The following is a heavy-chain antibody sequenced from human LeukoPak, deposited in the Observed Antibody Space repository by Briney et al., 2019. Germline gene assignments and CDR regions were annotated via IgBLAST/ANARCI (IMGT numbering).Heavy chain of an antibody. CDR3: ARDRFTGYSHGYFQH. J-gene: IGHJ1*01. Sequence: GASVKVSCKASGGIFSSYAISWVRQAPGQGLEWMGRIIPIFGTANYAQIFQDRVTITMDESTSTAYMELSSLRFEGTAVYYCARDRFTGYSHGYFQHWGQGTLVTVSS. CDR2: IIPIFGTA. CDR1: GGIFSSYA. V-gene: IGHV1-69*05. D-gene: IGHD3-9*01.